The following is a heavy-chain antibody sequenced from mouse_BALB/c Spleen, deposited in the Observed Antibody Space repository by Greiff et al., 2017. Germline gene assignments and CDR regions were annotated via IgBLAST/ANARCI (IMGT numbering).Heavy chain of an antibody. Sequence: EVKLVESGAELVRPGASVKLSCKASGFNFTDYYMHWVKQRPEQGLEWIGWIDPENGNTIYDPKFQGKASITADTSSNTAYLKLSSLTSEDTAVYYCAREDGNYEFDYWGQGTTLTVSS. D-gene: IGHD2-1*01. CDR2: IDPENGNT. CDR3: AREDGNYEFDY. V-gene: IGHV14-1*02. CDR1: GFNFTDYY. J-gene: IGHJ2*01.